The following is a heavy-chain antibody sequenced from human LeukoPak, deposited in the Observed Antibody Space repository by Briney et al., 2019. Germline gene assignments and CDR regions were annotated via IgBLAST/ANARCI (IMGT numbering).Heavy chain of an antibody. CDR2: IYPGDSDT. V-gene: IGHV5-51*01. CDR1: GYSFTSYW. J-gene: IGHJ4*02. D-gene: IGHD3-10*01. Sequence: GESLKISCKGSGYSFTSYWIGWVRQMPGKGLECMGIIYPGDSDTRYSPSFQGQVTISADKSISTAYLQWSSLKASDTAMYYCARLYYGSGSYYKSPPDRFDYWGQGTLVTVSS. CDR3: ARLYYGSGSYYKSPPDRFDY.